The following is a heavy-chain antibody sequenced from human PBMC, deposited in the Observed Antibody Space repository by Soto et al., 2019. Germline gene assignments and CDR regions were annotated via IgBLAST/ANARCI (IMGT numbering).Heavy chain of an antibody. J-gene: IGHJ6*02. CDR1: GGSISSSNW. CDR3: ARGRDV. CDR2: IYHSGST. V-gene: IGHV4-4*02. Sequence: PSETLSLTCAVSGGSISSSNWWSWVRQPPGKGLDWFGEIYHSGSTNYTPSLKSRVPISVDKSKNQFSLKLSSVTAADTAVYYCARGRDVWGQGTTVTVSS.